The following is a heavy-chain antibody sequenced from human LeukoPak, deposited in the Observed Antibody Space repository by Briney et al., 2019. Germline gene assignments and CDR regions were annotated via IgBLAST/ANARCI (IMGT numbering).Heavy chain of an antibody. CDR3: ARFPFYYDDSSGYYPSPHAFDI. CDR1: GGSISSYY. J-gene: IGHJ3*02. V-gene: IGHV4-59*01. Sequence: SETLSLTCTVSGGSISSYYWSWIRQPPGKGLEWIGYIYYSGGTNYNPSLKSRVTISVDTSKNQFSLKLSSVTAADTAVYYCARFPFYYDDSSGYYPSPHAFDIWGQGTMVTVSS. CDR2: IYYSGGT. D-gene: IGHD3-22*01.